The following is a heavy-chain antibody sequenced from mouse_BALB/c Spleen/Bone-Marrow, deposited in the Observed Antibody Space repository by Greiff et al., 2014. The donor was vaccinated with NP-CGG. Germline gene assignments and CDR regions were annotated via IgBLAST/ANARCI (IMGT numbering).Heavy chain of an antibody. Sequence: VQLQQSGPELVKPGASVKISCKASGYTFTDYNMHWVKQSHGKSLEWIEYIYPYNGGTVYKQKFKSKATLTVDNSSSTANMELRSLTSEDSAVYYCARGAAYGYYLGLAYWGQGTLVTVSA. V-gene: IGHV1S29*02. CDR3: ARGAAYGYYLGLAY. D-gene: IGHD2-3*01. J-gene: IGHJ3*01. CDR1: GYTFTDYN. CDR2: IYPYNGGT.